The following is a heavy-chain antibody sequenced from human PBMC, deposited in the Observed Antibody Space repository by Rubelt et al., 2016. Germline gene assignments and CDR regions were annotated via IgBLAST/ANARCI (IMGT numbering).Heavy chain of an antibody. CDR2: INHSGNT. J-gene: IGHJ4*02. V-gene: IGHV4-34*01. CDR3: ARGKEGLGVTMMDY. D-gene: IGHD3-22*01. CDR1: GGSFSGYY. Sequence: QVQLQQWGAGLLKPSETLSLTCAVYGGSFSGYYWSWIRQPPGKGLEWIGEINHSGNTNYNPSLKSRVTISVDTSKNQFSLKLSSVTAADTAVYYCARGKEGLGVTMMDYWGQGTLVTVSS.